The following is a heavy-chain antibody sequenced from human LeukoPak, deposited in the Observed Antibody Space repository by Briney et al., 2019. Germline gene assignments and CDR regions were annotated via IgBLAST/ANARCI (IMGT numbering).Heavy chain of an antibody. Sequence: ASVKVSCKASGYTFTGYYMHWVRQAPGQGLEWMGWINPNSGGTNYAQKFQGWVTMTRETSISTAYMELSRLRSDDTAVYYCARLRSPASRAFDVWGQGTTVTVSS. J-gene: IGHJ6*02. CDR2: INPNSGGT. D-gene: IGHD2/OR15-2a*01. CDR3: ARLRSPASRAFDV. CDR1: GYTFTGYY. V-gene: IGHV1-2*04.